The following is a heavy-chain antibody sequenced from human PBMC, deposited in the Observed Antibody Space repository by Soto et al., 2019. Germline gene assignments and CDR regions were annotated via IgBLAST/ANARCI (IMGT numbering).Heavy chain of an antibody. J-gene: IGHJ4*02. CDR1: GYTFTSYA. V-gene: IGHV1-3*05. Sequence: QVQLVQSGAEEKKPGASVKVSCKASGYTFTSYAMHWVRQAPGQRLEWMRWINAGNGNTQYSQKFQGRVTITRDTSASTAYMELSSMRSADTAVYYCARSMVVVTALDYWGQGTLVTVSS. D-gene: IGHD2-21*02. CDR2: INAGNGNT. CDR3: ARSMVVVTALDY.